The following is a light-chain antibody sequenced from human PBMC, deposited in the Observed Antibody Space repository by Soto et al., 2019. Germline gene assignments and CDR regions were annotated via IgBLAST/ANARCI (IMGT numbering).Light chain of an antibody. Sequence: EIVLTQSPGTLSLSPGERATLSCRASQSVTSNYLAWYQQKPGQAPRILIYGVTSRATRIPDRVSGSGSGTAFTLSIRGLQSEDFAVYYCQQNTNWGFGGGTKVDIK. CDR1: QSVTSNY. CDR3: QQNTNWG. V-gene: IGKV3-20*01. J-gene: IGKJ4*02. CDR2: GVT.